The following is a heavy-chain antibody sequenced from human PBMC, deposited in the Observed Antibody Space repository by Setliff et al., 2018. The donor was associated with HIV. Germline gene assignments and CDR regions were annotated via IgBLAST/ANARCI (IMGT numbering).Heavy chain of an antibody. CDR2: IYSGGTT. CDR1: GASIRSGLNY. J-gene: IGHJ4*01. Sequence: PSETLSLTCSVSGASIRSGLNYWTWIRQPAGKGLEWIGHIYSGGTTNYNPSLKRRVTISVDMSKNHFSLNLTTVSAAATAVYYCARGHVVGTSRSFDLWGRGNLVSVSS. CDR3: ARGHVVGTSRSFDL. D-gene: IGHD3-16*02. V-gene: IGHV4-61*09.